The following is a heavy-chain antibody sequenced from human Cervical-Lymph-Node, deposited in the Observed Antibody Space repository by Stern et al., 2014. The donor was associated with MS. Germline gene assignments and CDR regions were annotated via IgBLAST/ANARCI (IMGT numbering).Heavy chain of an antibody. Sequence: QVQLVESGPGLVKPSETLSLTCTVSGGSTSSYYWSWIRQPPGKGLEWIGYISSRGGPKTTPPLKSRLPRSQDPSKNQFPLTLSFVTAADTAVYYCARGYTTSSGRPDYWGQGTLVTVSS. J-gene: IGHJ4*02. CDR1: GGSTSSYY. V-gene: IGHV4-4*08. CDR2: ISSRGGP. CDR3: ARGYTTSSGRPDY. D-gene: IGHD6-6*01.